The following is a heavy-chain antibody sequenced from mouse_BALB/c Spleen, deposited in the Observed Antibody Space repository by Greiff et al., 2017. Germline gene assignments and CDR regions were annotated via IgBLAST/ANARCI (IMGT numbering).Heavy chain of an antibody. J-gene: IGHJ3*01. CDR3: ARDDGYDGPWFAY. CDR1: GFTFSDYY. CDR2: ISDGGSYT. Sequence: EVNLVESGGGLVKPGGSLKLSCAASGFTFSDYYMYWVRQTPEKRLEWVATISDGGSYTYYPDSVKGRFTISRDNAKNNLYLQMSSLKSEDTAMYYCARDDGYDGPWFAYWGQGTLVTVSA. V-gene: IGHV5-4*02. D-gene: IGHD2-2*01.